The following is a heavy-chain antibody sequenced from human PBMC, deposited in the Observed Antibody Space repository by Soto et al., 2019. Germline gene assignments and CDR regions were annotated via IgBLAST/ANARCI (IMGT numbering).Heavy chain of an antibody. J-gene: IGHJ4*02. Sequence: PGGSLSLSCAASGFTFRSFAMRWVRQAPGKGLEWVAVMSSDGGSEYYADSVKGRSAISRDISKSTLFLQLNSLRAEDTAVYYCAREERGLRYIEYWGQGTLVTVSS. D-gene: IGHD4-17*01. CDR3: AREERGLRYIEY. CDR1: GFTFRSFA. V-gene: IGHV3-30*09. CDR2: MSSDGGSE.